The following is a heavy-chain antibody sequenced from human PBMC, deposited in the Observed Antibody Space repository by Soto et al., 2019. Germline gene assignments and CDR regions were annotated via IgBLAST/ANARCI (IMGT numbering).Heavy chain of an antibody. CDR2: INPSGGST. CDR1: GYTFTIYY. Sequence: ASLKVSCKASGYTFTIYYMHWVLQAPGQGLEWMGIINPSGGSTSYAQKFQGRVTMTRDTSTSTVYMELSSLRSEDTAVYYCARGPVGGYYDSSGYLTNFDYWGQGTLVTVS. D-gene: IGHD3-22*01. V-gene: IGHV1-46*03. CDR3: ARGPVGGYYDSSGYLTNFDY. J-gene: IGHJ4*02.